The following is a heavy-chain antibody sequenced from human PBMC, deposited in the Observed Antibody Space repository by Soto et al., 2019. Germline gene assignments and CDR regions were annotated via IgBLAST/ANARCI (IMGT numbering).Heavy chain of an antibody. Sequence: PSETLSLTCTVSGGSISSSSYYWGWIRQPPGKGPEWIAFISYSGTTSLNPSLQSRVTVSADTSKSQFSLNLTSVTAADPAVYYCARGGASSKWFAPWGQGIPVTVSS. CDR1: GGSISSSSYY. CDR3: ARGGASSKWFAP. D-gene: IGHD2-15*01. CDR2: ISYSGTT. V-gene: IGHV4-39*07. J-gene: IGHJ5*02.